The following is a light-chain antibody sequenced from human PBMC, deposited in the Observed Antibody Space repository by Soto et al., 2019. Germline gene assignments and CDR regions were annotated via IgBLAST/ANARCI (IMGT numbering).Light chain of an antibody. V-gene: IGKV3-15*01. Sequence: EIVMTQSPATLSVSPGERATLSCRASQSVSSNLAWYQQKPGQAPRLLIYDASTRATGIPVRFSGSGSGTEFTLTISSLQSEDFATYYCLQDYNYPRTFGQGTKVDIK. CDR3: LQDYNYPRT. CDR2: DAS. CDR1: QSVSSN. J-gene: IGKJ1*01.